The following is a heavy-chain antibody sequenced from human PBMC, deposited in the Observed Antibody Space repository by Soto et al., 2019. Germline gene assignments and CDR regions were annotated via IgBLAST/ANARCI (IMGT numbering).Heavy chain of an antibody. V-gene: IGHV4-38-2*02. CDR3: ARDAGGGDYDSSGYWFDP. D-gene: IGHD3-22*01. CDR1: GYSISSGYY. Sequence: SETLSLTCTVSGYSISSGYYWGWIRQPPGKGLEWIGSIYHSGSTYYNPSLKSRVTISVDTSKNQFSLKLSSVTAADTAVYYCARDAGGGDYDSSGYWFDPWGQGTLVTVSS. J-gene: IGHJ5*02. CDR2: IYHSGST.